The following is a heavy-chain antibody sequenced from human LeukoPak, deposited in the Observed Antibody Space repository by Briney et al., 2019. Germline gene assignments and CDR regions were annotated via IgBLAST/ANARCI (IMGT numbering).Heavy chain of an antibody. CDR1: GFTFSSYA. D-gene: IGHD3-3*01. Sequence: TGGSLRLSCAASGFTFSSYAMSWVRQAPGKGLEWVSAISGSGGSTYYADSVKGRFTISRDNSKNSLYLQMNSLRAEDTAVYYCARAERRGYDFWSGYYLPDYWGQGTLVTVSS. CDR2: ISGSGGST. J-gene: IGHJ4*02. CDR3: ARAERRGYDFWSGYYLPDY. V-gene: IGHV3-23*01.